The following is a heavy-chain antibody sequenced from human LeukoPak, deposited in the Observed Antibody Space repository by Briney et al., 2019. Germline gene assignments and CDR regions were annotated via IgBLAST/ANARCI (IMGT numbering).Heavy chain of an antibody. CDR3: ARGVDLFYDILTGYHSVDY. Sequence: PSETLSLTCAVYGGSFSGYYWSWIRQPPGKGLEWIGEINHSGSTNYNPSLKSRVTISVDTSKNQFSLKLSSVTAADTAVYYCARGVDLFYDILTGYHSVDYWGQGTLVTVSS. CDR2: INHSGST. CDR1: GGSFSGYY. D-gene: IGHD3-9*01. V-gene: IGHV4-34*01. J-gene: IGHJ4*02.